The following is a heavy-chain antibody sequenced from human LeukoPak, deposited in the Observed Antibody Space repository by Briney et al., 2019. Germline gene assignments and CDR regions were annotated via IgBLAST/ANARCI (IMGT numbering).Heavy chain of an antibody. CDR3: TTGAARPRWYYYYYMDV. CDR2: IKSKTDGGTT. V-gene: IGHV3-15*01. D-gene: IGHD6-6*01. CDR1: GFTFSNAW. Sequence: GGSLRLSCAASGFTFSNAWMSWVRQAPGKGLEWVGRIKSKTDGGTTDYAAPVKGRFTISRDDSKNTLYLQMNSLKTEDTAVYYCTTGAARPRWYYYYYMDVWGKGTTVTVSS. J-gene: IGHJ6*03.